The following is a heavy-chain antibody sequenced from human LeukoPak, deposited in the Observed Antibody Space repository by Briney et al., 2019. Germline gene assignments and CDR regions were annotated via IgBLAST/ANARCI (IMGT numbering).Heavy chain of an antibody. D-gene: IGHD6-13*01. Sequence: PSQTLSLTRTVSGGSISSGGYYWSWIRQPPGKGLEWIGYIYHSGSTYYNPSLKSRVTISVDRSKNQFSLKLSSVTAADTAVYYCARHQETSIAAAIDYWGQGTLVTVSS. CDR3: ARHQETSIAAAIDY. V-gene: IGHV4-30-2*01. CDR1: GGSISSGGYY. CDR2: IYHSGST. J-gene: IGHJ4*02.